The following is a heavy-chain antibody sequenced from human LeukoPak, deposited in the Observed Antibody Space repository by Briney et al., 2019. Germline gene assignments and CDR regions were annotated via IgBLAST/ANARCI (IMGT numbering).Heavy chain of an antibody. Sequence: GGSLRLSCAASGFTFSNYWVNWVRQAPGKGLDWVANIKQDGSEKYYVDSMKGRFTISRDNAKNSLYLQMNSLRVEDTAVYYCARARGAPVGGFDIWGQGTMVTVSS. CDR1: GFTFSNYW. CDR3: ARARGAPVGGFDI. J-gene: IGHJ3*02. D-gene: IGHD1-26*01. CDR2: IKQDGSEK. V-gene: IGHV3-7*01.